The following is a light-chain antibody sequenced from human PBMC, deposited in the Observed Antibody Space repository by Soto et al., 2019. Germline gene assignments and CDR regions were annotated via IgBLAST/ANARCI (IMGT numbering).Light chain of an antibody. Sequence: QSALTQPASVSGSPGQSITISCTGTSSDVGRYNLVSWYQQHPGKAPKLMIYEVSKRPSGVSNRLAGSKSGNPAPLTISGVRAEDEAVYYCCSYAGNSTYVFGTAAKRTV. CDR2: EVS. V-gene: IGLV2-23*02. J-gene: IGLJ1*01. CDR3: CSYAGNSTYV. CDR1: SSDVGRYNL.